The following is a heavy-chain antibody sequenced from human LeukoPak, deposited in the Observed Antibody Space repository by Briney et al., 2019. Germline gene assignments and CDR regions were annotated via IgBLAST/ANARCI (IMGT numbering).Heavy chain of an antibody. CDR2: ISGSGTI. D-gene: IGHD3-10*01. J-gene: IGHJ5*02. V-gene: IGHV4-4*07. CDR1: GGSINSY. CDR3: ARDSGTTGEVKFDP. Sequence: SETLSRTCIVSGGSINSYWSWIRQPAGKGLEWIGRISGSGTITYNPALQSRLTISIDTSKNQFSLKLMSVTAADTAVYYCARDSGTTGEVKFDPWGQGILVTVSS.